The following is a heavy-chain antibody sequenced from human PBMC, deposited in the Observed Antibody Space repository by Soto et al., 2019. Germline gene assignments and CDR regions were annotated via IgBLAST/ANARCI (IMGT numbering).Heavy chain of an antibody. J-gene: IGHJ4*02. D-gene: IGHD2-21*02. CDR1: GFTLSSHA. CDR3: AKELRPNDY. CDR2: IDKDGAAT. Sequence: EVQLLESGGGLVQPGGSLRLSCAASGFTLSSHAMTWVRQAPSKGLEWVSSIDKDGAATYYADSVKGRFTISRDTAKNTVLLQMNSLRAEDTALYYCAKELRPNDYWGQGTLVTVSS. V-gene: IGHV3-23*01.